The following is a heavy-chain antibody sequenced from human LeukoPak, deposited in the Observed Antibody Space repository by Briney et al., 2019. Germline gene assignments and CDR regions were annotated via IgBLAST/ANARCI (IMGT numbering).Heavy chain of an antibody. CDR2: IYPRDSTT. CDR1: GYDSGVSFTSHS. J-gene: IGHJ5*02. D-gene: IGHD4/OR15-4a*01. V-gene: IGHV5-51*01. Sequence: GESLKISCQGSGYDSGVSFTSHSIAWVRQMPGKGLEWMGIIYPRDSTTLYSPSFQGQVTISADTSIHTAYLQWISLKDSDTAMYYCARHPIARGAAYNWFHLWGQGTLVTVS. CDR3: ARHPIARGAAYNWFHL.